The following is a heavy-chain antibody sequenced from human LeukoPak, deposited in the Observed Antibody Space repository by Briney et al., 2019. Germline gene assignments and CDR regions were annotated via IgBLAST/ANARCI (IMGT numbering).Heavy chain of an antibody. CDR3: ARLRYYYDSSGYYPRGDYYYYMDV. Sequence: SETLSLTCAVYGGSFSGYYWSWIRQPPGKGLEWIGEINHSGSTNYNPSLKSRVTISVDTSKNQFSLKLSSVTAADTAVYYCARLRYYYDSSGYYPRGDYYYYMDVWGKGTTVTISS. D-gene: IGHD3-22*01. CDR2: INHSGST. V-gene: IGHV4-34*01. CDR1: GGSFSGYY. J-gene: IGHJ6*03.